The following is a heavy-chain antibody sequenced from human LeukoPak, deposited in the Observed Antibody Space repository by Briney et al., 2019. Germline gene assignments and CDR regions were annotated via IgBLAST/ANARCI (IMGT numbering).Heavy chain of an antibody. Sequence: PGRSLRLSCAASGFTFSSYAMHWVRQAPGKGLEWVAVISYDGSNKYYADSVKGRFTISRDNSRNTLYMKMNSLRVEDTAVYYCARGVGETLSGWTLDYWGHGTLVAVSS. V-gene: IGHV3-30-3*01. D-gene: IGHD6-19*01. CDR1: GFTFSSYA. CDR3: ARGVGETLSGWTLDY. CDR2: ISYDGSNK. J-gene: IGHJ4*01.